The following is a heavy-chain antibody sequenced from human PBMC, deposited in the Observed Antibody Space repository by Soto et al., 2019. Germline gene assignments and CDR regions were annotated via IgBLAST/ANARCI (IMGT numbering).Heavy chain of an antibody. V-gene: IGHV1-2*02. Sequence: QVQLVQSGAEVKKPGASVKVSCKASGYTFTGYYMHWVRQAPGQGLEWMGWINPNSGDTSYAQKFQGMGTMTRDTSITTAYMELSRLRSDDTAVFYCARGHCSSTSCYGSDYYYGLDVWGQGTTVTVSS. D-gene: IGHD2-2*01. CDR2: INPNSGDT. J-gene: IGHJ6*02. CDR3: ARGHCSSTSCYGSDYYYGLDV. CDR1: GYTFTGYY.